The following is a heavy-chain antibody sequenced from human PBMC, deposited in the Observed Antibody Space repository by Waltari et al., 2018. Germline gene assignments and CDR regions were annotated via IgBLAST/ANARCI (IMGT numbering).Heavy chain of an antibody. V-gene: IGHV1-2*02. CDR2: INPTSGDT. CDR3: ARGPNTGSFDY. J-gene: IGHJ4*02. CDR1: GYPVTAYW. D-gene: IGHD1-26*01. Sequence: VQLVQSGAEVQKPGASVKFSCKPSGYPVTAYWQHLTRRAPVQGLEWVGWINPTSGDTKSAQKFQGRVTMTRDTSISTGYMELNGLTSDDTAVYYCARGPNTGSFDYWGQGTLITVSS.